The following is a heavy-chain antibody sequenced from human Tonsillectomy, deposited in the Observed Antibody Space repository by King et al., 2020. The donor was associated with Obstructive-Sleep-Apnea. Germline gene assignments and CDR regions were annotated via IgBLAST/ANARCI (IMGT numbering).Heavy chain of an antibody. CDR2: ISYGGCYK. CDR1: GCTFSSSA. D-gene: IGHD6-13*01. CDR3: AVSSSWYVFDY. Sequence: VQLVESGGGVVLPGRSLRLSCSSSGCTFSSSAMSLVRQSSSTGSVWGAVISYGGCYKDYADSGKGRFTISRDNSKTTLYLQMNSLRAEDTAVYYCAVSSSWYVFDYWGQGTLVTVSS. J-gene: IGHJ4*02. V-gene: IGHV3-30*04.